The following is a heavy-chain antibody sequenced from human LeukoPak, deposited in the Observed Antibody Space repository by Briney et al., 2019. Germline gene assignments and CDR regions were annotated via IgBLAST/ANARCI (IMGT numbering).Heavy chain of an antibody. V-gene: IGHV6-1*01. D-gene: IGHD3-16*01. CDR2: TYYRSKWYN. CDR3: TREAVWGTSDY. Sequence: SQTLSLTCVISGDGVSRNSAAWNCIRQSPSRGFEWLGRTYYRSKWYNDYAVSVKSRITINTDTSRNQFSLQLNSVTPEDTAVYYCTREAVWGTSDYWAQGTLVTVSS. J-gene: IGHJ4*02. CDR1: GDGVSRNSAA.